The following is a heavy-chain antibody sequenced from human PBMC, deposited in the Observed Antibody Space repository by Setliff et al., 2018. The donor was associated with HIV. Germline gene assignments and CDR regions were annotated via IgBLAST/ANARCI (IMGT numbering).Heavy chain of an antibody. J-gene: IGHJ4*02. CDR1: TFTASSYH. D-gene: IGHD3-10*01. CDR2: ISSSGSII. V-gene: IGHV3-48*03. Sequence: PGGSLRLSCAASTFTASSYHMNWVRQSPGKGLEWVSYISSSGSIIYYADSVKGRFTISRDNAKNSLYLQMNSLRAEDTAVYYCARDTGSYGHWGQGTLVTVSS. CDR3: ARDTGSYGH.